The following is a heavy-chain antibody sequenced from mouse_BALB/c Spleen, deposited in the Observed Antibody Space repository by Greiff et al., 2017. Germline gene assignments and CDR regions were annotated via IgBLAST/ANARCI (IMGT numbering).Heavy chain of an antibody. CDR3: ARRGGNYRYYAMDY. J-gene: IGHJ4*01. D-gene: IGHD2-1*01. V-gene: IGHV3-8*02. Sequence: VQLKESGPSLVKPSQTLSLTCSVTGDSITSGYWNWIRKFPGNKLEYMGYISYSGSTYYNPSLKSRISITRDTSKNQFFLQLNSVTTEDTATYYCARRGGNYRYYAMDYWGQGTSVTVSS. CDR2: ISYSGST. CDR1: GDSITSGY.